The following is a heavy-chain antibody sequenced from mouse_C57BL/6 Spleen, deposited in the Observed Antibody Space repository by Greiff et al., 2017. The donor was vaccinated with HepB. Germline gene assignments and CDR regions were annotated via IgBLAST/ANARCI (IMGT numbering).Heavy chain of an antibody. V-gene: IGHV1-55*01. CDR1: GYTFTSYW. J-gene: IGHJ3*01. D-gene: IGHD4-1*01. Sequence: QVQLQQPGAELVKPGASVKMSCKASGYTFTSYWITWVKQRPGQGLEWIGDIYPGSGSTNYNEKFKSKATLTVDTSSSTAYMQLSSLTSEDSAVYYCARRDWDEAWFAYWGQGTLVTVSA. CDR2: IYPGSGST. CDR3: ARRDWDEAWFAY.